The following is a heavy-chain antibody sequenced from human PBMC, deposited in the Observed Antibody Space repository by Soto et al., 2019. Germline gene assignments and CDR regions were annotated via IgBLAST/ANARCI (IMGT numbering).Heavy chain of an antibody. Sequence: ASVKVSCKASGYTFTSYGISWVRQAPGQGLEWMGWISAYNGNTNYAQKLQGRVTMTTDTSTSTAYMELRSRRSDDTAVYYCARAQHPNDAFDIWGQGTMVTVSS. CDR3: ARAQHPNDAFDI. J-gene: IGHJ3*02. CDR2: ISAYNGNT. V-gene: IGHV1-18*01. CDR1: GYTFTSYG.